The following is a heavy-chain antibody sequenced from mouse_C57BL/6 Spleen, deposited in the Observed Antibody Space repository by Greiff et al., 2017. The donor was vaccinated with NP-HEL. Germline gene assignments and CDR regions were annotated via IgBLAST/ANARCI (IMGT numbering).Heavy chain of an antibody. CDR2: IHPNSGST. V-gene: IGHV1-64*01. CDR1: GYTFTSYW. D-gene: IGHD1-1*01. Sequence: QVQLQQPGAELVKPGASVKLSCKASGYTFTSYWMHWVKQRPGQGLEWIGMIHPNSGSTNYNEKFKSKATLTVDKSSSTAYMQLSSLTSEDSAVYYCAREGLLRSYYAMDYWGQGTSVTVSS. CDR3: AREGLLRSYYAMDY. J-gene: IGHJ4*01.